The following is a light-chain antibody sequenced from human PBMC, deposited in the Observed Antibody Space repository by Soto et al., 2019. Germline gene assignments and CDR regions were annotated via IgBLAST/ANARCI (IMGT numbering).Light chain of an antibody. Sequence: EILFAQSPGTLSLSPADRVTLSCRASETVTGKYLAWYQQKVGQAHRLLIFAASNRATGIPDRLSGSGSGTDFTLTISSLQPEDFATYYCQQSYSIPWTFGQETRWIS. CDR2: AAS. V-gene: IGKV3-20*01. CDR1: ETVTGKY. CDR3: QQSYSIPWT. J-gene: IGKJ1*01.